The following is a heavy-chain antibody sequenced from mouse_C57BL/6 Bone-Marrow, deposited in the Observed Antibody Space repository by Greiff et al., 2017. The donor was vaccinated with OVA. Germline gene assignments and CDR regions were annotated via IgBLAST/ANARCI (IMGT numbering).Heavy chain of an antibody. Sequence: QVQLQQSGAELARPGASVKLSCKASGYTFTSYGISWVKQRTGQGLEWIGEIYPRSGNTYYNEKVKGKATLTADKSSSTAYMELRSLTSEDSAVYFCARGFTTVDYYAMDYWGQGTSVTVSS. CDR1: GYTFTSYG. CDR3: ARGFTTVDYYAMDY. J-gene: IGHJ4*01. D-gene: IGHD1-1*01. CDR2: IYPRSGNT. V-gene: IGHV1-81*01.